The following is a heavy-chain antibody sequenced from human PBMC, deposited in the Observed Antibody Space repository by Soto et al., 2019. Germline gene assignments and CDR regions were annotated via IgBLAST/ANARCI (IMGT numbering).Heavy chain of an antibody. V-gene: IGHV3-23*01. CDR3: AKDRDGYYDSSGFCPFDL. CDR2: ISGSGGST. D-gene: IGHD3-22*01. J-gene: IGHJ2*01. CDR1: GFTFSSYA. Sequence: GGSLRLSCAASGFTFSSYAMSWVRQAPGKGLEWVSAISGSGGSTYYADSVKGRFTISRDNSKNTLYLQMNSLRAEDTAVYYCAKDRDGYYDSSGFCPFDLWGRGTLVTVSS.